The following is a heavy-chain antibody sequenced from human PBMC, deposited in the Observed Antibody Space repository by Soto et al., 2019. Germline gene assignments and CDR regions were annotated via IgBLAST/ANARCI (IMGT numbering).Heavy chain of an antibody. CDR3: AKYNSGYAHDAVEV. Sequence: QVQLVESGGGVVQPGRSLRLSCAASGFIFSSYGMHWVRQAPGKGLEWVGVISYDGINKNHADSVKGPFTISRDNSKNAQDLQMHSLRPGDTAVYYCAKYNSGYAHDAVEVWGQGTAVTVSS. CDR2: ISYDGINK. D-gene: IGHD5-12*01. J-gene: IGHJ6*02. V-gene: IGHV3-30*18. CDR1: GFIFSSYG.